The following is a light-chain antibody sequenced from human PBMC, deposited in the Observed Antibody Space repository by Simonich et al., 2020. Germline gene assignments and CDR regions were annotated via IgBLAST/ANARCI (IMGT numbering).Light chain of an antibody. CDR3: QQFNSYRIT. CDR1: QGISSA. V-gene: IGKV1-13*02. Sequence: AIQLTQSPSSLSASVGDRVTITCRASQGISSALAWYKQKPGKATKLLIYDASSLESGVPSRFSGSGSGTDFTLTISSLQPEDFATYYCQQFNSYRITFGQGTRLEIK. CDR2: DAS. J-gene: IGKJ5*01.